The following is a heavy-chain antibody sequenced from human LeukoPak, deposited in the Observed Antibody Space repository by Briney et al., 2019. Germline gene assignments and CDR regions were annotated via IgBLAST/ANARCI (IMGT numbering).Heavy chain of an antibody. Sequence: GGSLRLSCAASGFTFSSYAMSWVRQAPGKGLEWVSAISGSGGSIYYADSVKGRFTISRDEPKNTLYLRMNSLRAEDTAVYFCAKDYDSSGPDYFDYWGQGTLVTVSS. V-gene: IGHV3-23*01. CDR2: ISGSGGSI. D-gene: IGHD3-22*01. CDR1: GFTFSSYA. J-gene: IGHJ4*02. CDR3: AKDYDSSGPDYFDY.